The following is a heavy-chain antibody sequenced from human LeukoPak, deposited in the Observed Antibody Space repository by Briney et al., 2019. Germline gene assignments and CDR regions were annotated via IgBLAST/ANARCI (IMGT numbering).Heavy chain of an antibody. CDR1: RFTFSSYS. J-gene: IGHJ4*02. D-gene: IGHD6-13*01. Sequence: GGSLRLSCLASRFTFSSYSMNWVRQAPGKGLEWVSSISSSSSYIYYADSVKGRFTISRDNAKNSLYLQMNSLRAEDTAVYYCAKAAVGTVIDYWGQGTLVTVSS. CDR2: ISSSSSYI. CDR3: AKAAVGTVIDY. V-gene: IGHV3-21*01.